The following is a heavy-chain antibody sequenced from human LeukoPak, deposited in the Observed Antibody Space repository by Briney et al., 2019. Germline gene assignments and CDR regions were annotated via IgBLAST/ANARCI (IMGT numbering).Heavy chain of an antibody. CDR2: ISYDGSNK. Sequence: GGSLRLSCAASGFTFSSYGMHWVRQAPGKGLVWVAVISYDGSNKYYADSVKGRFTISRDNSKNTLYLQMNSLRAEDTAVYYCAKDNIGYYFDYWGQGTLVTVSS. CDR1: GFTFSSYG. CDR3: AKDNIGYYFDY. V-gene: IGHV3-30*18. D-gene: IGHD2/OR15-2a*01. J-gene: IGHJ4*02.